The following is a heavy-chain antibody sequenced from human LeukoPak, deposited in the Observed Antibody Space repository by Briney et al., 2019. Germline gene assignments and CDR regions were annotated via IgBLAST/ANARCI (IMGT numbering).Heavy chain of an antibody. CDR3: ARDSSSYYPPTR. CDR2: IYYSGST. D-gene: IGHD6-13*01. V-gene: IGHV4-39*07. Sequence: SETLSLTCTVSGGSISSSSYYWGWIRQPPGKGLEWIGSIYYSGSTYYNPSLKSRVTISVDTSKNQFSLKLSSVTAADTAVYYCARDSSSYYPPTRWGQGTLVTVSS. J-gene: IGHJ4*02. CDR1: GGSISSSSYY.